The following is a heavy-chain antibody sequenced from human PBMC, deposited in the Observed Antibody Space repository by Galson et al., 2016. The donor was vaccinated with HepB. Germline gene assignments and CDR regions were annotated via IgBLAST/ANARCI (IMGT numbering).Heavy chain of an antibody. CDR2: IYWDDDK. D-gene: IGHD4-23*01. CDR3: AHVHLNYGGNPYDY. V-gene: IGHV2-5*02. J-gene: IGHJ4*02. Sequence: PALVKPTQTLTLTCTFSGFSLTTSGVAVGWIRQPPGKALEWLALIYWDDDKRYSPSLKSRLNITKDTSKNQVVLTMTNMDPVDTGTYFCAHVHLNYGGNPYDYWGQGTLVTVSS. CDR1: GFSLTTSGVA.